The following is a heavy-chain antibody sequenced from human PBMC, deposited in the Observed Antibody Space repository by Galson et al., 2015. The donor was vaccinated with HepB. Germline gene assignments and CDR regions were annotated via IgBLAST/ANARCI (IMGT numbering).Heavy chain of an antibody. J-gene: IGHJ4*02. CDR1: GFTFSSYG. D-gene: IGHD1-26*01. Sequence: SLRLSCAASGFTFSSYGMHWVRQAPGKGLEWVAVIWYDGSNKYYADSVKGRFTISRDNSKNTLYLQMNSLRAEDTAVYYCARDGGEWELLGADYWGQGTLVTVSS. V-gene: IGHV3-33*08. CDR2: IWYDGSNK. CDR3: ARDGGEWELLGADY.